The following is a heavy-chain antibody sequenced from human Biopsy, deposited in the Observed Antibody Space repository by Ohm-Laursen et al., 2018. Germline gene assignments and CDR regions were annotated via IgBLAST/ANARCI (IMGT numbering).Heavy chain of an antibody. V-gene: IGHV4-4*07. J-gene: IGHJ5*02. CDR3: ARHPTGFWFDP. CDR1: GASMTDYF. Sequence: SQTLSLTCSVSGASMTDYFWSWIWQPAGKGLEWIGRAYPSGTTYYNPSLKGRVTISIDASKNQLSLKVTSVTTADTAVYYCARHPTGFWFDPWGQGTLVIVSS. CDR2: AYPSGTT.